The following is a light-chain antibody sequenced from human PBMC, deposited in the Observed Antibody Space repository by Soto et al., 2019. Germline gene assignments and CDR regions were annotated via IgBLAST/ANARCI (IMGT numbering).Light chain of an antibody. Sequence: IVLTQSPLSLSVTLGQPASISCRSSQSLVYSDGNTYLSWFHQRPGQSPRRLIHKVSNRDSGVPDRFSGSGSDTDFTLSISRVEADDVGVFYCMQGISFTFGQGTRVEIK. J-gene: IGKJ1*01. CDR1: QSLVYSDGNTY. CDR3: MQGISFT. CDR2: KVS. V-gene: IGKV2-30*01.